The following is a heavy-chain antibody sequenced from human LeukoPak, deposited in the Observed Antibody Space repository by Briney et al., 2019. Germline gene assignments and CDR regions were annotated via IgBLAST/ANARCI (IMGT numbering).Heavy chain of an antibody. CDR1: GGSFSGYY. D-gene: IGHD5-18*01. CDR2: INHSGGT. J-gene: IGHJ4*02. Sequence: SETLSLTCAVYGGSFSGYYWSWIRQPPGKGLEWIGEINHSGGTNYNPSLKSRVTISVDTSKNQFSLKLSSVTAADTAVYYCAGAGGYSYGYYSWGQGTLVTVSS. CDR3: AGAGGYSYGYYS. V-gene: IGHV4-34*01.